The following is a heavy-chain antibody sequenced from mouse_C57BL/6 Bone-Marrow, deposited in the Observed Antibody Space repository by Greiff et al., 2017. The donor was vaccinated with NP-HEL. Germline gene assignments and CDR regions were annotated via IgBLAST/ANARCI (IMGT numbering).Heavy chain of an antibody. CDR1: GFSFNTYA. J-gene: IGHJ4*01. CDR3: VRPYYNYAMDY. Sequence: EVKLMESGGGLVQPKGSLKLSCAASGFSFNTYAMNWVRQAPGKGLEWVARIRSKSNNYATYYADSVKDRFTISRDDSESMLYLQMNNLKTEDTAMYYCVRPYYNYAMDYWGQGTSVTVSS. CDR2: IRSKSNNYAT. D-gene: IGHD2-12*01. V-gene: IGHV10-1*01.